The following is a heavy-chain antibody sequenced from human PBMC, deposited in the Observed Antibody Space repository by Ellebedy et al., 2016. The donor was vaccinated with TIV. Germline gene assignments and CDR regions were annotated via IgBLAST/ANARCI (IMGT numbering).Heavy chain of an antibody. V-gene: IGHV4-59*08. CDR2: IYYSGTT. CDR3: ARHSPDFYFDF. CDR1: GDSISGNY. Sequence: MPSETLSLTCNVSGDSISGNYWSWIRQPPGKGLEWIGYIYYSGTTSFNPSLKSRVTMSVDTSNNHFSLKLSSVTAADTAVYYCARHSPDFYFDFWGQGTLVTVPS. D-gene: IGHD3-3*01. J-gene: IGHJ4*02.